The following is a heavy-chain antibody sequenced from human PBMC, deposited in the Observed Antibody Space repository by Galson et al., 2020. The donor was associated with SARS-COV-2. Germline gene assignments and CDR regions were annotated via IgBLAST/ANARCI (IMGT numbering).Heavy chain of an antibody. CDR3: ARQYCSSTSCRGFLTFDI. CDR2: IIPIFGTA. D-gene: IGHD2-2*01. Sequence: SVKVSCKASGGTFSSYAISWVRQAPGQGLEWMGGIIPIFGTANYAQKFQGRVTITADESTSTAYMELSSLRSEDTAVYYCARQYCSSTSCRGFLTFDIWGQGTMVTVSS. CDR1: GGTFSSYA. V-gene: IGHV1-69*13. J-gene: IGHJ3*02.